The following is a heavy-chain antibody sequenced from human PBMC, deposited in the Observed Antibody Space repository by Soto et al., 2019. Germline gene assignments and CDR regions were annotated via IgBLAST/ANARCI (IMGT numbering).Heavy chain of an antibody. V-gene: IGHV3-30*18. CDR2: ISYDGSNK. CDR1: GFTFSSYG. D-gene: IGHD3-10*01. CDR3: AKVPGSYPSSVADY. Sequence: QVQLVESGGGVVQPGRSLRLSCAASGFTFSSYGMHWVRQAPGKGLEWVAVISYDGSNKYYADSVKGRFTISRDNSKNTLYLQMNSLRAEDTAVYYCAKVPGSYPSSVADYWGQGTLVTVSS. J-gene: IGHJ4*02.